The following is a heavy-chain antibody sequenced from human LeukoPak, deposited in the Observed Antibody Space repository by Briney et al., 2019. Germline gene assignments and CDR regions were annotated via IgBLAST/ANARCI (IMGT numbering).Heavy chain of an antibody. CDR3: VKDPFGDYYDSSGYHNAPL. J-gene: IGHJ6*02. V-gene: IGHV3-64D*09. CDR1: GFTFSSYA. CDR2: ISSNGGST. D-gene: IGHD3-22*01. Sequence: GGSLRLSCSASGFTFSSYAMHWVRQAPGKGLEYVPAISSNGGSTYYADSVKGRFTISRDNSKNALYLQMSSLRAEDTAVYYCVKDPFGDYYDSSGYHNAPLWGQGTTVTVSS.